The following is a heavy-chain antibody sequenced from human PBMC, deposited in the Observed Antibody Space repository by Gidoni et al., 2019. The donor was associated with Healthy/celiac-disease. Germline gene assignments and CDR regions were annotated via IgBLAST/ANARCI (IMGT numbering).Heavy chain of an antibody. Sequence: QVQLQASGPGLVKPSETLSLTCTVPGGSISSYYWSGIRQPPGKGLEWIGYIYYSGSTNYNPSLKSRVTISVDTSKNQFSLKLSSVTAADTAVYYCARDLFPPGDPWFDPWGQGTLVTVSS. CDR1: GGSISSYY. V-gene: IGHV4-59*01. CDR3: ARDLFPPGDPWFDP. D-gene: IGHD4-17*01. CDR2: IYYSGST. J-gene: IGHJ5*02.